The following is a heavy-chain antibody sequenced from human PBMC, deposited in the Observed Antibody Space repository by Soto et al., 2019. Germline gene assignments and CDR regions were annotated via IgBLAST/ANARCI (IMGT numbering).Heavy chain of an antibody. CDR2: IYYSGST. CDR1: GGSISSYY. D-gene: IGHD6-19*01. J-gene: IGHJ4*02. V-gene: IGHV4-59*08. CDR3: ARHASYSSGWKY. Sequence: PSETLSLTCTVSGGSISSYYWSWIRQPPGKGLEWIGYIYYSGSTNYNPSLKSRVTISVDMSKNQFSLKLSSVTAADTAVYYCARHASYSSGWKYWGQGTLVTVSS.